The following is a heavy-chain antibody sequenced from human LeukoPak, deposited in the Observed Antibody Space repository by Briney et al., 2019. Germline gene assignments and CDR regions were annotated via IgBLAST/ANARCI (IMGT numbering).Heavy chain of an antibody. D-gene: IGHD2-2*01. CDR1: GGSFSGYY. CDR3: ARLKCLSSNVRPCRYYYYMDV. J-gene: IGHJ6*03. CDR2: VNHSGST. V-gene: IGHV4-34*01. Sequence: LETLSLTCAVYGGSFSGYYWSWIRQPPGKGLEWIGEVNHSGSTNYNPSLKSRVTISVDTSKNQFSLKLSSVTAADTAVYYCARLKCLSSNVRPCRYYYYMDVWGKGTTVTVSS.